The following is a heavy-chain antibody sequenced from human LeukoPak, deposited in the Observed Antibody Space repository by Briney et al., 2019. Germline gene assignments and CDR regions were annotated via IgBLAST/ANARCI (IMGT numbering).Heavy chain of an antibody. Sequence: SETLSLTCTVSGGSISSYYWSWIRQPPGKGLEWIGYIYYSGSTNYNPSLKSRVTISVDTSRNQFSLKLSSVTAADTAVYYCARSPYYYDSSGYYDYWGQGTLVTVSS. J-gene: IGHJ4*02. D-gene: IGHD3-22*01. V-gene: IGHV4-59*01. CDR2: IYYSGST. CDR1: GGSISSYY. CDR3: ARSPYYYDSSGYYDY.